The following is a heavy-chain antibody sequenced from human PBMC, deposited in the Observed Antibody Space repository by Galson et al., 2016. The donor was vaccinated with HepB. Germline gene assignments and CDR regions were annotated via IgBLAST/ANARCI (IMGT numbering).Heavy chain of an antibody. CDR2: TYFRSKWYN. J-gene: IGHJ6*02. Sequence: CAISGDSVSSNSAAWNWIRQSPSRGLEWLGRTYFRSKWYNDYAVFVKGRITINPDPSRNQFSLQLSSVTTEDTAVYYCARDDRNLAFVLWFGEGVSGMDVWGQGTTVTVSS. CDR1: GDSVSSNSAA. V-gene: IGHV6-1*01. D-gene: IGHD3-10*01. CDR3: ARDDRNLAFVLWFGEGVSGMDV.